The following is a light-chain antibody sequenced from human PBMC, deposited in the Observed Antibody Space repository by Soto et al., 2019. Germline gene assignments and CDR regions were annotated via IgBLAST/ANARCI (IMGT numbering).Light chain of an antibody. Sequence: EIVLTQSPGTLSLSPGERATLSCRASQTVGRNYLGWYQQKPGQAPRLLIYHASNRATGIPDRFSGSGSGTDFTLTISRLEPEDFAVYYCQQYASSPLTFGGGAKVEI. V-gene: IGKV3-20*01. J-gene: IGKJ4*01. CDR1: QTVGRNY. CDR2: HAS. CDR3: QQYASSPLT.